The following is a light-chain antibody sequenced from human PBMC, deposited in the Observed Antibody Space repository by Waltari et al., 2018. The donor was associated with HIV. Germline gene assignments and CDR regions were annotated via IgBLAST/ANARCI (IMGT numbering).Light chain of an antibody. V-gene: IGKV2-30*02. Sequence: DVVMTQSPLSLPVTLGQPASISCRSSQSLVHRDRNTSLNWLHQRTCQSPRRLIYKVSNRDSRVPERCSGSGSGTDFTLKISRVEAEDVGVYYCWQSIHWPWTFGQGTKVEIK. CDR3: WQSIHWPWT. CDR2: KVS. CDR1: QSLVHRDRNTS. J-gene: IGKJ1*01.